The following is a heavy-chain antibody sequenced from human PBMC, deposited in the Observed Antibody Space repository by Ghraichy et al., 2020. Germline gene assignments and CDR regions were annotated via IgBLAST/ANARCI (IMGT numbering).Heavy chain of an antibody. D-gene: IGHD3-10*01. CDR2: INHSGST. J-gene: IGHJ5*02. Sequence: SETLSLTCAVYGGSFSGYYWSWIRQPPGKGLEWIGEINHSGSTNYNPSLKSRVTISVNTSKNQFSLKLSSVTAADTAVYYCARGVRRPAYYYGSGSRSSWFDPWGQGTLVTVSS. V-gene: IGHV4-34*01. CDR3: ARGVRRPAYYYGSGSRSSWFDP. CDR1: GGSFSGYY.